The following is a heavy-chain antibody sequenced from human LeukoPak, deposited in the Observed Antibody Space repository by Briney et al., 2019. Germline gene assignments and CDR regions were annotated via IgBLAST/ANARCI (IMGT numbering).Heavy chain of an antibody. J-gene: IGHJ4*02. CDR3: ARDLRLHRELLPSAPGY. Sequence: GGSLRLSCAASGFTFSSYAMHWVRQAPGKGLEWVAVISYDGSNKYYADSVKGRFTISRDNSKNTLYLQMNSLRAEDTAVYYCARDLRLHRELLPSAPGYWGQGTLVTVSS. D-gene: IGHD1-26*01. CDR2: ISYDGSNK. CDR1: GFTFSSYA. V-gene: IGHV3-30-3*01.